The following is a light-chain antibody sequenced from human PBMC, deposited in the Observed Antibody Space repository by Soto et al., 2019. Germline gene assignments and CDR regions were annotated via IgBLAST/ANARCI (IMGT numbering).Light chain of an antibody. J-gene: IGKJ5*01. CDR1: QSISRNY. CDR3: QQGGNWPLT. Sequence: IVLTQSPGTLSLSPGARVPLSCRASQSISRNYLAWYQQKPGLAPRLTMYDASSRATGIPARFSGSGSGTDFTLTISSLEPEDFAVYYCQQGGNWPLTFGQGTRLEIK. V-gene: IGKV3-11*01. CDR2: DAS.